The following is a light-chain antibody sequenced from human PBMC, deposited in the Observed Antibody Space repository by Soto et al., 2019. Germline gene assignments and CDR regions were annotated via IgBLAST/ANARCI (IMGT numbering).Light chain of an antibody. Sequence: EVVLTQSPGTLSLTPGERATLFCRAVQSISSNYLAWYQQKPGQAPRLLIYGAFSRATGIPDRFSGSGSGTDFSLTISRLEPEDFAVYYCQQYGGSPLITFGQGTRLEVK. CDR2: GAF. CDR1: QSISSNY. CDR3: QQYGGSPLIT. J-gene: IGKJ5*01. V-gene: IGKV3-20*01.